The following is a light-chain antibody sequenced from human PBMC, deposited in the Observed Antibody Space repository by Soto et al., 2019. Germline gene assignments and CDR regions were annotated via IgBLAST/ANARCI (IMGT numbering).Light chain of an antibody. V-gene: IGKV3-11*01. CDR2: DTS. J-gene: IGKJ3*01. Sequence: EIVLTQSPATLSLSPGERATLSCRASQSVRTYLAWYQQKPGQTPRLLIYDTSNRATGIPARFSGSGSGTDFTLTISSLEAEDFAVYYCQQRSSWPSTFGPGTKVDMK. CDR1: QSVRTY. CDR3: QQRSSWPST.